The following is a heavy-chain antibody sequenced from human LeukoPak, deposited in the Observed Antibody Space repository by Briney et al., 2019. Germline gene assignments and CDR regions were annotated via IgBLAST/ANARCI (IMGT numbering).Heavy chain of an antibody. CDR1: GGSFSGYY. CDR3: ARGITMIVVVTYNWFDP. J-gene: IGHJ5*02. CDR2: INHSGST. V-gene: IGHV4-34*01. D-gene: IGHD3-22*01. Sequence: SETLSLTCAVYGGSFSGYYWSWIRQPPRKGLEWIGEINHSGSTNYNPSLKSRVTISVDTSKNQFSLKLSSVTAADTAVYYCARGITMIVVVTYNWFDPWGQGTLVTVSS.